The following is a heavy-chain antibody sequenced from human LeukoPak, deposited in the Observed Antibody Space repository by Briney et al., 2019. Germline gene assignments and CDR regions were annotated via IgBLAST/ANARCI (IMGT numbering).Heavy chain of an antibody. CDR2: INHSGST. J-gene: IGHJ6*02. CDR1: GGSFSTYY. D-gene: IGHD2-2*01. CDR3: AGGEYYGSTSCYLSHGYRYGMDV. V-gene: IGHV4-34*01. Sequence: KASETLSLTCAVYGGSFSTYYWSWIRQPPGKRLEWIGEINHSGSTNYNPSLKSRVTISVDTSKNQFSLKLSSVTAADTAVYYCAGGEYYGSTSCYLSHGYRYGMDVWGQGTTVTVSS.